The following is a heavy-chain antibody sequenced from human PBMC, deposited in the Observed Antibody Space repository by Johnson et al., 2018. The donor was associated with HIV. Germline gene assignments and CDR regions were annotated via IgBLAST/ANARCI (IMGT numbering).Heavy chain of an antibody. J-gene: IGHJ3*02. V-gene: IGHV3-33*08. D-gene: IGHD3-16*01. CDR1: GFTFSTYG. CDR2: MWYDGSNK. CDR3: ARGRGPRGALDI. Sequence: QVQLVESGGGVVQPGGSLRLSCAASGFTFSTYGMHWVRQAPGKGLEWVAVMWYDGSNKYYADSVKGRFTISRDNSKNTLYLQMNSLRAEDTAVYYCARGRGPRGALDIWGQGTMVTVSS.